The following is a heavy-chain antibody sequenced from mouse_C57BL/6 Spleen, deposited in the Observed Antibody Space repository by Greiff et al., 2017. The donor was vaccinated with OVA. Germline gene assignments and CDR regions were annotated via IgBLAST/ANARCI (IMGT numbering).Heavy chain of an antibody. D-gene: IGHD2-4*01. J-gene: IGHJ3*01. CDR3: ASPLYYDYAWFAY. Sequence: QVQLKQPGTELVKPGASVKLSCKASGYTFTSYWMHWVKQRPGQGLEWIGNINPSNGGTNYNEKFKSKATLTVDKSSSTAYMQLSSLTSEDSAVYYCASPLYYDYAWFAYWGQGTLVTVSA. V-gene: IGHV1-53*01. CDR2: INPSNGGT. CDR1: GYTFTSYW.